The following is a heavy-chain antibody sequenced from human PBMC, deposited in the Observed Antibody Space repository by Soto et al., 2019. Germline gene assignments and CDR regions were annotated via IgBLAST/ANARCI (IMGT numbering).Heavy chain of an antibody. D-gene: IGHD4-4*01. CDR3: AHETDVTPRAFDF. CDR1: GFSLNSNGVG. V-gene: IGHV2-5*01. CDR2: IFWNDVK. Sequence: QITLKESGPTLVKPTQTLTLTCTFSGFSLNSNGVGVGWIRQPPGKALEWLALIFWNDVKPYSPALRSRLTITMDTSKNQVVLTMTTMDPVDTGKYFCAHETDVTPRAFDFWGQGTMVTVSS. J-gene: IGHJ3*01.